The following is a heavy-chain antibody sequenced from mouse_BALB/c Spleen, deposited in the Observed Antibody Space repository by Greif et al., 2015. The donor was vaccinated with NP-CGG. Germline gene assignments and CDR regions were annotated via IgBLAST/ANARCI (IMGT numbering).Heavy chain of an antibody. V-gene: IGHV1-7*01. D-gene: IGHD4-1*01. Sequence: QVQLQQSGAELAKPGASVKMSCKASGYTFTSYWMHWVKQRPGQGLEWIGYINPSTGYTEYNQKFKDKATLTADKSSSTAYMQLSSLTSEDSAVYYCAVTGIVLYYFDYWGQGTTLTVSS. CDR2: INPSTGYT. CDR3: AVTGIVLYYFDY. J-gene: IGHJ2*01. CDR1: GYTFTSYW.